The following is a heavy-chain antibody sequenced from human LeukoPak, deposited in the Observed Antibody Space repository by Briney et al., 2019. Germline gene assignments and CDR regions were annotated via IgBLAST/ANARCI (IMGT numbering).Heavy chain of an antibody. CDR2: ISGSGGST. J-gene: IGHJ4*02. CDR3: AKRDYGDHGIDY. Sequence: GGSLRLSCAASGFTFSSYAMSWVRQAPGKGLEWVSAISGSGGSTYYADSVKGRFTISRDNSRNTLYLQMNSLRAEDTAVYYCAKRDYGDHGIDYWGQGTLVTVSS. CDR1: GFTFSSYA. V-gene: IGHV3-23*01. D-gene: IGHD4-17*01.